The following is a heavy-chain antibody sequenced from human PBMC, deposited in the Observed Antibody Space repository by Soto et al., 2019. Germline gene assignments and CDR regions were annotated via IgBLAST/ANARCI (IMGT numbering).Heavy chain of an antibody. CDR2: INPSGGST. CDR3: AKDYDSSGYYFSAQYFDY. Sequence: ASVTVSCKASGYTFTSYYMHWVRQAPGQGLEWMGIINPSGGSTSYAQKFQGRVTMTRDTSTSTVYMELSSLRSEDTAVYYCAKDYDSSGYYFSAQYFDYWGQGTPVIVSA. CDR1: GYTFTSYY. V-gene: IGHV1-46*01. D-gene: IGHD3-22*01. J-gene: IGHJ4*02.